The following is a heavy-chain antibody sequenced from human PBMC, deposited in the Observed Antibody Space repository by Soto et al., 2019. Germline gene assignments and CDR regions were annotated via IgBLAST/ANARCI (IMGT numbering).Heavy chain of an antibody. Sequence: SVKVSCKTSGYTLTAYGLAWLRQAPGQRPEWMGWVSTNNADTNYAQKFQGRVTMTTETSTRTTYMELRSLRSDDTAVYYCARELNTDPSAYYSFAYWGQGTLVTVSS. CDR2: VSTNNADT. V-gene: IGHV1-18*01. CDR3: ARELNTDPSAYYSFAY. CDR1: GYTLTAYG. D-gene: IGHD3-22*01. J-gene: IGHJ4*02.